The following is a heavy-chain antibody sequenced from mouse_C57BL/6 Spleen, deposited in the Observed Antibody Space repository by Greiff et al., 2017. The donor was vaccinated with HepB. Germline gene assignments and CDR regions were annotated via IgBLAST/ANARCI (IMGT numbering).Heavy chain of an antibody. D-gene: IGHD1-1*01. J-gene: IGHJ1*03. CDR2: ISDGGSYT. CDR3: ARPFITTVVDWYFDV. CDR1: GFTFSSYA. Sequence: DVKLQESGGGLVKPGGSLKLSCAASGFTFSSYAMSWVRQTPEKRLEWVATISDGGSYTYYPDNVKGRFTISRDNAKNNLYLQMSHLKSEDTAMYYCARPFITTVVDWYFDVWGTGTTVTVSS. V-gene: IGHV5-4*03.